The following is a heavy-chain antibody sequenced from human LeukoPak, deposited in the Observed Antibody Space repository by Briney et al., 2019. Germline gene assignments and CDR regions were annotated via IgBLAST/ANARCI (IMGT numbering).Heavy chain of an antibody. CDR1: GFTFSHYG. CDR2: IWHDGSQT. CDR3: AREGGVTTVTTRYYYGMDV. D-gene: IGHD4-4*01. J-gene: IGHJ6*02. Sequence: PGGSLRLSCAASGFTFSHYGMHWVRQAPGQGLAWVAVIWHDGSQTHYADFVKGRFTISRDNSINTLYLQMDSLRPEDTAVYYCAREGGVTTVTTRYYYGMDVWGQGTTVTVSS. V-gene: IGHV3-33*01.